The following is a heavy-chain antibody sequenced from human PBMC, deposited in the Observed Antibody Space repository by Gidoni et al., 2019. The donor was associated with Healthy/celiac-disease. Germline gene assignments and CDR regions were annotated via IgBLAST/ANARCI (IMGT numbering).Heavy chain of an antibody. V-gene: IGHV1-69*01. D-gene: IGHD6-6*01. CDR3: ARAFTSEYSSSYDP. CDR2: IIPIFGTA. CDR1: GGTFSSYA. J-gene: IGHJ5*02. Sequence: QVQLVQSGAEVTKPGSSVKVSCKVSGGTFSSYAISWVRQAPGQGLGWMGGIIPIFGTANYAQKFQGRVTITADESTSTAYMELSSLRSEDTAVYYCARAFTSEYSSSYDPWGQGTLVTVSS.